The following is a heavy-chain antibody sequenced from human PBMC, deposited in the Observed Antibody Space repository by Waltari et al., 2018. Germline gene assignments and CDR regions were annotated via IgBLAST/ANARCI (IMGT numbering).Heavy chain of an antibody. CDR3: TREAGYCSGGSCYFSGDNAFDI. CDR2: IYHSGTT. D-gene: IGHD2-15*01. V-gene: IGHV4-59*01. J-gene: IGHJ3*02. Sequence: PPGKGLEWIGYIYHSGTTNSNPSLKSRVTISVDTSKNQFSLKLRSMTAADTAVYYCTREAGYCSGGSCYFSGDNAFDIWGQGTTVTVSS.